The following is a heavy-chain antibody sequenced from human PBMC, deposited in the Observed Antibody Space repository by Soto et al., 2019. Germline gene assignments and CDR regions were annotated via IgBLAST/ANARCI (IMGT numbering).Heavy chain of an antibody. CDR2: IKQDGSEK. CDR3: AREYSSSWYYYYYGMDV. V-gene: IGHV3-7*01. CDR1: GFTFSSYW. Sequence: GGSLRLSCAASGFTFSSYWMSWVRQAPGKGLEWVANIKQDGSEKYYVDSVKGRFTISRDNAKNSLYLQMNSLRAEDTAVCYCAREYSSSWYYYYYGMDVWGQGTTVTVSS. D-gene: IGHD6-13*01. J-gene: IGHJ6*02.